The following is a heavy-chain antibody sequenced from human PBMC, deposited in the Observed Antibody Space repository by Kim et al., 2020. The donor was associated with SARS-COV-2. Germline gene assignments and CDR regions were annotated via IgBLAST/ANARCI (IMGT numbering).Heavy chain of an antibody. CDR3: ARDLSRASGSYVYFQH. J-gene: IGHJ1*01. D-gene: IGHD3-10*01. CDR2: ISSSSSTI. CDR1: GFTFSSYN. V-gene: IGHV3-48*02. Sequence: GGSLRLSCAASGFTFSSYNMNWVRQAPGKGLEWVSYISSSSSTIYYADSVKGRFTISRDNAKNSLYLQMNSLRDEDTAVYYCARDLSRASGSYVYFQHWGQGTLVTVSS.